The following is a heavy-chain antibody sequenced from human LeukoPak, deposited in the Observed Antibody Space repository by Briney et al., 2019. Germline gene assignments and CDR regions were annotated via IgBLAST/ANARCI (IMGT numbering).Heavy chain of an antibody. V-gene: IGHV3-23*01. D-gene: IGHD3-3*01. Sequence: GSLRLSCTTSGFSFKTYSMSWVRQAPGKGLEWVSAINDDTPYYTDSVKGRFTVSRDNSRDTLYLHLNSLRAEDTAIYYCAKEYDLWHEQGNWLDTWGQGVLVTVSS. CDR1: GFSFKTYS. CDR2: INDDTP. CDR3: AKEYDLWHEQGNWLDT. J-gene: IGHJ5*02.